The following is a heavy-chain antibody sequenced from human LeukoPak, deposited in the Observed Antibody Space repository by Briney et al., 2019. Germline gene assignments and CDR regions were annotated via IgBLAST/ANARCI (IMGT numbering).Heavy chain of an antibody. CDR2: ISGSGGST. CDR1: GFTFSSYA. D-gene: IGHD2-21*01. J-gene: IGHJ3*02. Sequence: AGGSLRLSCAASGFTFSSYAMSWVRQAPGKGLEWVSAISGSGGSTYYAGSVKGRFTISRDNSKNTLYLQMNSLRAEDTAVYYCALGGGGGAAFDIWGQGTMVTVSS. CDR3: ALGGGGGAAFDI. V-gene: IGHV3-23*01.